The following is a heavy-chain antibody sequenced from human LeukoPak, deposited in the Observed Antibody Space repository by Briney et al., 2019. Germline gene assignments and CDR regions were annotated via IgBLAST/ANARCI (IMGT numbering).Heavy chain of an antibody. CDR1: GDSFSSNSAA. J-gene: IGHJ4*02. Sequence: SQTLSLTCAISGDSFSSNSAAWNWLRQSPSRGLEWLGRTYYRSKWYNDYAVSVKSRITINPDTSKNQFSLQLNSVTPEDTAVYYCARETGGMATRKFDYWGQGTLVTVSS. CDR3: ARETGGMATRKFDY. CDR2: TYYRSKWYN. V-gene: IGHV6-1*01. D-gene: IGHD5-24*01.